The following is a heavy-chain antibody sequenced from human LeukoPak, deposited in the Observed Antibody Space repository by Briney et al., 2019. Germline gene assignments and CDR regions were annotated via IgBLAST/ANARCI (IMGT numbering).Heavy chain of an antibody. D-gene: IGHD3-10*01. J-gene: IGHJ4*02. CDR2: INPNSGGT. CDR1: GYTFTGYY. V-gene: IGHV1-2*02. CDR3: ARVGYYYGSGSYYN. Sequence: ASVTVSCKASGYTFTGYYMHWVRQAPGQGLEWMGWINPNSGGTNYAQKFQGRVTMTRDTSISTAYMELSRLRSDDTAVYYCARVGYYYGSGSYYNWGQRTLVTVSS.